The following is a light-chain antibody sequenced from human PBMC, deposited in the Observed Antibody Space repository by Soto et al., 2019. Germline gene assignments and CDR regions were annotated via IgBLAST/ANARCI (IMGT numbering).Light chain of an antibody. J-gene: IGKJ4*01. CDR1: QSVSTF. V-gene: IGKV3-11*01. CDR3: QQRGNWPLT. Sequence: EIVLTQSPAYLSLSPGKRATLSCRASQSVSTFLLWYQQKPGQAPRLLIYDASNRATDIPARFSGSGSGTDFTLTISSLEPEDFAVYYCQQRGNWPLTFGGGTKVEI. CDR2: DAS.